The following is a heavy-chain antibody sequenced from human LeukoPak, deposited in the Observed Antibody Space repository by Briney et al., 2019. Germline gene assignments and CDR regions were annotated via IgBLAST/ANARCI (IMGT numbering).Heavy chain of an antibody. Sequence: GGSLRLSCAASGFTFSSYAMSWVRQAPGKGLEWVSAISGSGGSTYYADSVNGRFTIPRDNSKNTLYLQMNSLRAEDTAVYYCAKDRGLRYFDWLFDAFDIWGQGTMVTVSS. J-gene: IGHJ3*02. CDR1: GFTFSSYA. D-gene: IGHD3-9*01. CDR2: ISGSGGST. CDR3: AKDRGLRYFDWLFDAFDI. V-gene: IGHV3-23*01.